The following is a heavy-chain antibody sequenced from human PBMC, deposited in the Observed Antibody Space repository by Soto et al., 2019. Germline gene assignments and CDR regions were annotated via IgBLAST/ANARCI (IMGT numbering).Heavy chain of an antibody. V-gene: IGHV1-8*01. CDR1: GYTFTSYV. Sequence: ASVKVSCKASGYTFTSYVINWVRQATGQGLEWMGWMNPNSGNTGYAQKFQGRVTMTRNTSISTAYMELSSLRSEDTAVYYCHTAMVRGYYYYGMDVWGQGTTVTVSS. CDR3: HTAMVRGYYYYGMDV. D-gene: IGHD5-18*01. CDR2: MNPNSGNT. J-gene: IGHJ6*02.